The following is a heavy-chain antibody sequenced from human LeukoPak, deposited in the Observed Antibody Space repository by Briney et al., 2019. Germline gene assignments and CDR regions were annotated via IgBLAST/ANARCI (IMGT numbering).Heavy chain of an antibody. CDR2: IIPILGIA. D-gene: IGHD3-16*02. Sequence: SVKVPCKASGGTFSSYAISWVRQAPGQGLEWMGRIIPILGIANYAQKFQGRVTITADKSTSTAYMELSSLRSEDTAVYYCAVPDMITFGGVIARDAFDIWGQGTMVTVSS. CDR3: AVPDMITFGGVIARDAFDI. V-gene: IGHV1-69*04. J-gene: IGHJ3*02. CDR1: GGTFSSYA.